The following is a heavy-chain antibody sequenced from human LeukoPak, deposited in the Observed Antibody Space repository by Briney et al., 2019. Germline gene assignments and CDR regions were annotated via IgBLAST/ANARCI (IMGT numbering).Heavy chain of an antibody. D-gene: IGHD5-18*01. CDR1: GGTFSSYA. CDR2: IIPIFGTA. CDR3: ARSYLDTAMVYNWFDP. V-gene: IGHV1-69*13. Sequence: ASVKVSCTASGGTFSSYAISWVRQAPGQGLEWMGGIIPIFGTANYAQKFQGRVTITADESTSTAYMELSSLRSEDTAMYYCARSYLDTAMVYNWFDPWGQGTLVTVSS. J-gene: IGHJ5*02.